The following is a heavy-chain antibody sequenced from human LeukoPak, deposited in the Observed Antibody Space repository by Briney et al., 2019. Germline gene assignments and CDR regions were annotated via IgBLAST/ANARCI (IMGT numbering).Heavy chain of an antibody. Sequence: PGGSLRLSCAASGFTFTDYAMSWVRQPPGKGLEWVSAISGSGGSTYYADFVKGRFSISRDNSKNTLFLQMNSLTAEDTAVYYCARVRGPTISVAGRYFDYWGQGSLVTVSS. CDR2: ISGSGGST. CDR3: ARVRGPTISVAGRYFDY. D-gene: IGHD6-19*01. V-gene: IGHV3-23*01. CDR1: GFTFTDYA. J-gene: IGHJ4*03.